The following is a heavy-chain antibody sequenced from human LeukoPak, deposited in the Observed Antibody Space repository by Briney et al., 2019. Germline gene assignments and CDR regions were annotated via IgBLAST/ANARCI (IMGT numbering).Heavy chain of an antibody. J-gene: IGHJ4*02. Sequence: GGCPRLSCAASGFTVDDYAMHWVRQAPGTGLKWVSGISWNSGSIGYADSVKGRFTISRDNAKNSLYLQMHSLRAEDTALYYCAKDPIAYSSSWYYFDYWGQGTLVTVSS. CDR2: ISWNSGSI. V-gene: IGHV3-9*01. CDR3: AKDPIAYSSSWYYFDY. D-gene: IGHD6-13*01. CDR1: GFTVDDYA.